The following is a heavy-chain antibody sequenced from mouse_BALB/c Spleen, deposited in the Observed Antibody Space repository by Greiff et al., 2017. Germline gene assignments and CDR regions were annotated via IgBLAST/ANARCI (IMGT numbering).Heavy chain of an antibody. J-gene: IGHJ1*01. D-gene: IGHD1-2*01. CDR1: GFSLTSYG. CDR2: IWAGGST. CDR3: AREVLRLRTFDV. Sequence: VKLMESGPGLVAPSQSLSITCTVSGFSLTSYGVHWVRQPPGKGLEWLGVIWAGGSTNYNSALMSRLSISKDNSKSQVFLKMNSLQTDDTAMYYCAREVLRLRTFDVWGAGTTVTVSS. V-gene: IGHV2-9*02.